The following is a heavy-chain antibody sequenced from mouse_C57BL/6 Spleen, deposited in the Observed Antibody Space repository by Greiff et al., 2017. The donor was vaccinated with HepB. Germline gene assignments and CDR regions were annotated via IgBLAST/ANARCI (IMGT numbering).Heavy chain of an antibody. CDR3: RITTVVADY. J-gene: IGHJ2*01. Sequence: QVQLKQSGPELVKPGASVKISCKASGYAFSSSWMNWVKQRPGMGLEWIGRCYPGDGDTNYNGKFKGKATLTADKSSSTAYLQLSSLTSEDSAVYFCRITTVVADYWGQGTTLTVSS. CDR2: CYPGDGDT. CDR1: GYAFSSSW. D-gene: IGHD1-1*01. V-gene: IGHV1-82*01.